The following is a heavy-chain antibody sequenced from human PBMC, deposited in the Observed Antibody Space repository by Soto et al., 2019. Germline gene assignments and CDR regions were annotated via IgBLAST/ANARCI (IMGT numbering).Heavy chain of an antibody. CDR3: GRDYYKYYDSSGYYRSPAY. CDR2: ISYDGSDK. CDR1: GFTFSSYA. V-gene: IGHV3-30-3*01. D-gene: IGHD3-22*01. Sequence: QVQLVESGGGVVQPGRSLRLSCAASGFTFSSYAMHWVRQAPGKGLEWVALISYDGSDKDYADSVKGRFTISRDNSRNTLFLQMNSLRAEDTAVYYCGRDYYKYYDSSGYYRSPAYWGQGTLVTVSS. J-gene: IGHJ4*02.